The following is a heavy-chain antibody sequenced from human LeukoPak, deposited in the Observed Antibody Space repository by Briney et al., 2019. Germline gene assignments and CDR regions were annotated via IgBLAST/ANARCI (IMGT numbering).Heavy chain of an antibody. CDR3: AREHCGGDCYYGMDV. V-gene: IGHV3-23*01. CDR1: GFPFSSHA. J-gene: IGHJ6*02. CDR2: IIGSGDTT. D-gene: IGHD2-21*01. Sequence: GGSLRLSRAASGFPFSSHAMTWVRQAPGKGLEWVSRIIGSGDTTYYADSVKGRFTISRDNSKNTLFLQMTSLRPEDTAVYYCAREHCGGDCYYGMDVWGQGTTVTVSS.